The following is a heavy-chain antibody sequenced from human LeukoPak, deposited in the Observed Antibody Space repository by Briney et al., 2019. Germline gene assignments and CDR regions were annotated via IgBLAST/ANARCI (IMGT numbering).Heavy chain of an antibody. CDR3: ARGGPGPFDY. V-gene: IGHV3-13*04. CDR2: IGKGGDT. CDR1: GLTFSNYD. J-gene: IGHJ4*02. Sequence: PRGSLRLSCAASGLTFSNYDWHWVRQPTGRGLEWVSGIGKGGDTYYADSVKGRFTLSRENAKNSFFLQMNSLRAGDTAVYYCARGGPGPFDYWGQGTLVTVSS. D-gene: IGHD3-16*01.